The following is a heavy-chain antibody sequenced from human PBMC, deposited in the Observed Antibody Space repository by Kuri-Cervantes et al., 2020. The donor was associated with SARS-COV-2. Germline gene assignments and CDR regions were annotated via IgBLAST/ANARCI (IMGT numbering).Heavy chain of an antibody. CDR1: GFTFRNYG. D-gene: IGHD3-16*01. Sequence: GGSLRLSCAVSGFTFRNYGMHWVRQAPGKGLEWVAVIWHDEGSNKYYTESVKGRFSISRDNSNNMLYLQMNSLRAEDTAVYYCVRDLSTSVFGAPNLDQWGQGTLVTVPQ. CDR3: VRDLSTSVFGAPNLDQ. CDR2: IWHDEGSNK. V-gene: IGHV3-33*01. J-gene: IGHJ4*02.